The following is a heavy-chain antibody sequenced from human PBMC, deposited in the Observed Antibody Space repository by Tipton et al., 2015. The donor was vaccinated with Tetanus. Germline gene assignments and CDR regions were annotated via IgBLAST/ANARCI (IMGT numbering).Heavy chain of an antibody. D-gene: IGHD3-10*01. CDR1: GFTFRSFG. V-gene: IGHV3-33*01. J-gene: IGHJ4*02. CDR3: ARDLRPEGIRGIIPDY. Sequence: SLRLSCAASGFTFRSFGMHWVRQAPGKGLEWVAVIWSDGSDKYYADAVTGRFTVSRDNSRNTVYLQMNSLRVEDTAVYYCARDLRPEGIRGIIPDYWGQGTLVTVSS. CDR2: IWSDGSDK.